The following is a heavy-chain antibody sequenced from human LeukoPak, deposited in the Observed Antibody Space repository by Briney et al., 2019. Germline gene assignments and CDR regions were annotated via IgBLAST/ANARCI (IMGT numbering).Heavy chain of an antibody. CDR1: XYTFTSYG. V-gene: IGHV1-18*01. D-gene: IGHD1-1*01. Sequence: KASXYTFTSYGISWVGQAPGQGLEWMGWISAYNGNTNYAQKLQGRVTMTTDTSTSTAYMELRRLRYDDTAVYYCARSRVEVDYWGQGTLVTVSS. CDR3: ARSRVEVDY. CDR2: ISAYNGNT. J-gene: IGHJ4*02.